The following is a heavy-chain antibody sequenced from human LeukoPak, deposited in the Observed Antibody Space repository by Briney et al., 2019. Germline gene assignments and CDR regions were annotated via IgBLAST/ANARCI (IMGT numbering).Heavy chain of an antibody. J-gene: IGHJ6*02. CDR2: ISGDGGST. V-gene: IGHV3-43*02. Sequence: GGSLRLSCAASGFTFDGYAMHWVRQAPGKGLEWVSLISGDGGSTYYADSVKGRFTISRDNSKNSLYLQMNSLRTEDTALYSCAKDRDIVVVVAATPDGMDVWGQGTTVTVSS. CDR3: AKDRDIVVVVAATPDGMDV. CDR1: GFTFDGYA. D-gene: IGHD2-15*01.